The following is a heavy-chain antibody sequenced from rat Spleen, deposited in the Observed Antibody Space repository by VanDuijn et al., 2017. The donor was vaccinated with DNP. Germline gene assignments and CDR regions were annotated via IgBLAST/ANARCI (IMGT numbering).Heavy chain of an antibody. CDR1: GFTFSDYY. CDR3: GRGVYYYSATYWYFDF. D-gene: IGHD1-1*01. J-gene: IGHJ1*01. V-gene: IGHV5-22*01. Sequence: EVQLVESGGGLVQPGRSLKLSCAASGFTFSDYYMAWVRQAPKKGLELVAAISYEGSSTYYGDSVKGRFTISRDNAKTTLYLQMNSLRSEATATYYCGRGVYYYSATYWYFDFWGPGTMVTVSS. CDR2: ISYEGSST.